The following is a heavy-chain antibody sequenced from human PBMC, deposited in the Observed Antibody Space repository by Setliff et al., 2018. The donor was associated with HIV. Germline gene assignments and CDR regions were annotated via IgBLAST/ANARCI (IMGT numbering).Heavy chain of an antibody. V-gene: IGHV4-31*03. CDR2: IYYSGST. D-gene: IGHD3-22*01. J-gene: IGHJ4*02. CDR1: GGSISSGGYY. CDR3: ARGALYYYDTGGYSYFDY. Sequence: SETLSLTCTVSGGSISSGGYYWSWIRQHPGKGLEWIGYIYYSGSTYYNPSLKSRVTISVDTSKNQFSLKLSSVTAADTAVFYCARGALYYYDTGGYSYFDYWGQGTLVTVSS.